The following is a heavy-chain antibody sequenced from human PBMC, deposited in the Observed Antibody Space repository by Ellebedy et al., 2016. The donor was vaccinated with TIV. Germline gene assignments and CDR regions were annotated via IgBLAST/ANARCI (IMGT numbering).Heavy chain of an antibody. J-gene: IGHJ2*01. Sequence: SGPTLVKPTETLTLTCTVSGISLGNTRMGVSWIRQPPGKALEWLAHIFSNDEQFYSTSLKSRLTLSKDTSKSQVVLTMTNMDPVDTATYFCARTPGGYLREAAIFYWYFDFWGRGTLVTVSS. CDR1: GISLGNTRMG. V-gene: IGHV2-26*01. CDR3: ARTPGGYLREAAIFYWYFDF. CDR2: IFSNDEQ. D-gene: IGHD3-16*01.